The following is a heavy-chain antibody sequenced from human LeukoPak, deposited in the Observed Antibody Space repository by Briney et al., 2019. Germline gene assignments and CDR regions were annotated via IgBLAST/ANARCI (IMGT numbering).Heavy chain of an antibody. V-gene: IGHV4-34*01. CDR1: GGSISSYY. Sequence: PSETLSLTCTVSGGSISSYYWSWIRQPPGKGLEWIGEINHSGTTNYNPSLKSRVTISVDTSKNQFSLKLSSVTAADTAVYYCARGPYDSSRDWGQGTLVTVSS. J-gene: IGHJ4*02. CDR2: INHSGTT. CDR3: ARGPYDSSRD. D-gene: IGHD3-22*01.